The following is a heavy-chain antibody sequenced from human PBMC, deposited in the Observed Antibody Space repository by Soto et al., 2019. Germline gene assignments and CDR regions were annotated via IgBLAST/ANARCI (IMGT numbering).Heavy chain of an antibody. D-gene: IGHD6-13*01. CDR1: GFTLTAYG. CDR3: AKDRIRWAFDI. V-gene: IGHV3-23*01. CDR2: ITSSGGDT. J-gene: IGHJ3*02. Sequence: EVHLLESGGGLVQPGGSLRLSCAASGFTLTAYGISWVRQAPGKGLEWVSTITSSGGDTYYADSVKGRFTISRDNSKITLYLQMNSLGAEDTAVYYCAKDRIRWAFDIWGQGTMVTVSS.